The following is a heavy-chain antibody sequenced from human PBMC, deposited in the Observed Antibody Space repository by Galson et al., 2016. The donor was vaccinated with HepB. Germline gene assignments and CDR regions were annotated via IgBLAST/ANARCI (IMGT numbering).Heavy chain of an antibody. CDR2: TYYRSKWFN. CDR1: GDSVSSNSAT. CDR3: VRKYSSTSFYYGLDV. Sequence: CAISGDSVSSNSATWNWIRQSPSRGLEWLGRTYYRSKWFNDYATAVKTRIKINPDTSKNHFTLQLNSVTPEDTAMYYCVRKYSSTSFYYGLDVWGQGTTVTVSS. J-gene: IGHJ6*02. V-gene: IGHV6-1*01. D-gene: IGHD2-21*01.